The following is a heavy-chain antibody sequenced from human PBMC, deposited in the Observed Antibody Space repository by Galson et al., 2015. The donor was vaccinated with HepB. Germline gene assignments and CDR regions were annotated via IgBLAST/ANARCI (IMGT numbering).Heavy chain of an antibody. D-gene: IGHD2-21*01. V-gene: IGHV4-59*08. J-gene: IGHJ4*02. CDR1: RGSISSYY. CDR3: ARHEGDLRVDY. Sequence: QVQLQESGPGLVKPSETLSLTCTVSRGSISSYYWSWIRQPPGKRLEWIGYIYYSGSTNYNPSLKSRVTISVDTSKNQFSLKLSSVTAADTAVYYCARHEGDLRVDYWGQGTLVTVSS. CDR2: IYYSGST.